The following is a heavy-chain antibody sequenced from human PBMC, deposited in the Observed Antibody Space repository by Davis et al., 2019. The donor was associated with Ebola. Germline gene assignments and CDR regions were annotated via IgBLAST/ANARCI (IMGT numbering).Heavy chain of an antibody. V-gene: IGHV4-30-4*01. CDR1: GGSISSGDYY. J-gene: IGHJ6*02. CDR2: IYYSGST. Sequence: MPSETLSLTCTVSGGSISSGDYYWSWIRQPPGKGLEWIGYIYYSGSTYYNPSLKSRVTISVDTSKNQFSLKLSSVTAADTAVYYCARGSGYYDSSGYYYYYYYGMDVWGQGTTVTVSS. D-gene: IGHD3-22*01. CDR3: ARGSGYYDSSGYYYYYYYGMDV.